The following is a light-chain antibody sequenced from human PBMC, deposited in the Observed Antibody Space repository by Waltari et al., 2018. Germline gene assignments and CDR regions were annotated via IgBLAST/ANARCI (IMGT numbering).Light chain of an antibody. V-gene: IGLV2-23*02. J-gene: IGLJ3*02. CDR1: SSAVRWSNL. Sequence: QSALSQPASVSGSPGKPTTISCTGPSSAVRWSNLVSCSQQHPGNVPKPIIFEVNKRPSGVSNRFSGSKSGNTASLTISGLQPEDEADYYCCSYASDITLVFGGGTKLTVL. CDR2: EVN. CDR3: CSYASDITLV.